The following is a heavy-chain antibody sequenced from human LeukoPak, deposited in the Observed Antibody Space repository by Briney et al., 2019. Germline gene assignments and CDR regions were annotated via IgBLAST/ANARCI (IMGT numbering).Heavy chain of an antibody. V-gene: IGHV1-18*01. CDR2: INAHDGNT. J-gene: IGHJ6*02. D-gene: IGHD1-14*01. CDR1: GYTFTSYG. CDR3: ARDGKFIPYDMDV. Sequence: GASVKVSCKASGYTFTSYGISWVRQAPGQGLEWMGWINAHDGNTNYAQKLQGRVTMTTDTSTSTAYRELRSLRSDDTAVYYWARDGKFIPYDMDVWGQGTTVTVSS.